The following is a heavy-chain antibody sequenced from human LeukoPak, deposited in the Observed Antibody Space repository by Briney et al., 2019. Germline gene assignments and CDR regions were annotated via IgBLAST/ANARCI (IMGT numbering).Heavy chain of an antibody. CDR3: ARFYDILTGYYPAFDI. D-gene: IGHD3-9*01. CDR1: GGSFSGYY. CDR2: INHSGST. J-gene: IGHJ3*02. Sequence: SETLSLTCAVYGGSFSGYYWSWIRQPPGKGLGWIGEINHSGSTNYNPSLKSRVTISVDTSKNQFSLKLSSVTAADTAVYYCARFYDILTGYYPAFDIWGQGTMVTVSS. V-gene: IGHV4-34*01.